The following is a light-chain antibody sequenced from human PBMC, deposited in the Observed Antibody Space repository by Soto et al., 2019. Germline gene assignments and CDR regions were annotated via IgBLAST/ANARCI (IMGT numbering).Light chain of an antibody. Sequence: QSVLTQPASVSGSPGQSITISCTGTSSDVGSYNLVSWYQQHPGKAPKVMIYEVSTRPSGVSNRFSGSKSGNTASLTISGLQAEDEADYYCCSHAGSNTFAFGGGTKLTVL. J-gene: IGLJ2*01. CDR3: CSHAGSNTFA. V-gene: IGLV2-23*02. CDR1: SSDVGSYNL. CDR2: EVS.